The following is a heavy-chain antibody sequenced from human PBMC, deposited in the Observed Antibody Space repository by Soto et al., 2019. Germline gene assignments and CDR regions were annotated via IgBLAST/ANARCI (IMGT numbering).Heavy chain of an antibody. V-gene: IGHV1-2*04. D-gene: IGHD2-15*01. Sequence: QVQLVQSGAEVKKPGASVKVSCKASGYTFTGYYMHWVRQAPGQGLEWMGWINPNSGGTNYAQKFQGWVTMTRDTSLSPAYMELSRLRSDDTAVYYCARGVVDSDRNWFDPWGPGTLVTVSS. CDR1: GYTFTGYY. J-gene: IGHJ5*02. CDR2: INPNSGGT. CDR3: ARGVVDSDRNWFDP.